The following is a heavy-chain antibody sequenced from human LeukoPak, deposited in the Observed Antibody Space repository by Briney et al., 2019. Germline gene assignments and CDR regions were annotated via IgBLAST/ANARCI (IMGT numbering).Heavy chain of an antibody. CDR2: IRLYNSNT. Sequence: ASVKVSCKDSGYTFTSYSISWVREAPGQGLEWMAWIRLYNSNTHYAQNLQGRGTMTTDTSTSTTYMELRSLISDDTAVYYCARDLKSGYSSGRYSWGTGSSNDFWGQGILVTVSS. J-gene: IGHJ4*02. CDR3: ARDLKSGYSSGRYSWGTGSSNDF. D-gene: IGHD6-19*01. CDR1: GYTFTSYS. V-gene: IGHV1-18*01.